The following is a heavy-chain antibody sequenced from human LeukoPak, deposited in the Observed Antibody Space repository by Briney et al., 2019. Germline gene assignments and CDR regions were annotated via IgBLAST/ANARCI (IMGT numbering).Heavy chain of an antibody. Sequence: SETLSLTCTVSGGSISSYYWSRIRQPPGKGLERIGYIYYSGSTNYNPSLKSRVTISVDTSKNQFSLKLSSVTAADTAVYYCARSPSRIRVIDYWGQGTLVTVSS. CDR2: IYYSGST. CDR1: GGSISSYY. V-gene: IGHV4-59*01. D-gene: IGHD2/OR15-2a*01. J-gene: IGHJ4*02. CDR3: ARSPSRIRVIDY.